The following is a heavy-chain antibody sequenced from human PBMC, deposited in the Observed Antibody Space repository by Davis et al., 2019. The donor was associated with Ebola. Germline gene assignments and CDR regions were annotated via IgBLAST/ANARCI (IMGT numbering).Heavy chain of an antibody. Sequence: GESLKISCEGSGYTFTDYWITWVRQKPGKGLEWMGMIYPSDSDTRYSPSFQGQVIISADESISTAYLQWNTLQASDTAVYYCARLYGPGHYLNWYFNLWGRGTLVTVSS. CDR3: ARLYGPGHYLNWYFNL. J-gene: IGHJ2*01. CDR2: IYPSDSDT. V-gene: IGHV5-51*01. D-gene: IGHD3-10*01. CDR1: GYTFTDYW.